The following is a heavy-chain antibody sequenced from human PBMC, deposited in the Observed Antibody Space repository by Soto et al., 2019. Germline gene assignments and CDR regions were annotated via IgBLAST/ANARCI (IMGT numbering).Heavy chain of an antibody. Sequence: GASVKVSCKASGYTFTSYDINWVRQATGQGLEWMGWINPNSGGTNYAQKFQGRVTMTRDTSISTAYMELSRLRSDDTAVYYCARDVYGGTKEGFQHWGQGTLVTVSS. D-gene: IGHD4-17*01. J-gene: IGHJ1*01. V-gene: IGHV1-2*02. CDR3: ARDVYGGTKEGFQH. CDR1: GYTFTSYD. CDR2: INPNSGGT.